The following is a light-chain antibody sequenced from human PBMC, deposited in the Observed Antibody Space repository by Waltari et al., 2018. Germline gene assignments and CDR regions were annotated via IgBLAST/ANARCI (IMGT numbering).Light chain of an antibody. CDR1: SSNIGNNS. CDR3: AVWDSGLSAVL. Sequence: RRSVTISCSGSSSNIGNNSVSWYQQLPGTAPKLLIFYTDRRPSGVSDRFSGSKSGASASLAISGLQTEDEADYYCAVWDSGLSAVLFGRGTRLTVL. CDR2: YTD. J-gene: IGLJ2*01. V-gene: IGLV1-36*01.